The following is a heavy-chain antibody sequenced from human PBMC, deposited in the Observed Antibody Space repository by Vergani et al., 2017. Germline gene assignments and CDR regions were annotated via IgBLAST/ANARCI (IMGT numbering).Heavy chain of an antibody. CDR3: ARDGRYSGSYHLGACDI. Sequence: QVQLVQSGAEVKKPGSSVKVSCKASVGTFSSFAISWVRQAPGQGLEWMGGIIPIFGTANYAQKFQGRVTITADESTSTAYMELSSLRSEDTAVYYCARDGRYSGSYHLGACDIWGQGTMVTVSS. V-gene: IGHV1-69*12. CDR1: VGTFSSFA. J-gene: IGHJ3*02. D-gene: IGHD1-26*01. CDR2: IIPIFGTA.